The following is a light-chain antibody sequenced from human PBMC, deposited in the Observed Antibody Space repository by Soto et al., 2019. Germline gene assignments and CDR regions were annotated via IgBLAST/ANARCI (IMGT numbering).Light chain of an antibody. Sequence: QSVLTQPASVSGSPGQSITISCTGTSRDIGTSNLVSWYQQYPGKAPKLMIYEVTKRPSGISYRFSGSRSGNTASLTISGLQPEDEAEYYCYSFTRISTSLFVFGTGTKVTVL. V-gene: IGLV2-23*02. CDR2: EVT. J-gene: IGLJ1*01. CDR1: SRDIGTSNL. CDR3: YSFTRISTSLFV.